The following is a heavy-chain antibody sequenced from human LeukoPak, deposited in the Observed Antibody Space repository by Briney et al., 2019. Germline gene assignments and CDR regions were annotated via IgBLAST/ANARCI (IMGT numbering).Heavy chain of an antibody. Sequence: SETLSLTCTVSGGSISSYYWSWIRQPPGKGLEWIGYIYYSGSTNYNPSLKSRVTISVDTSKNQFSLKLSSVAAAGTAVYYCARVRSSGWGKNFDYWGQGTLVTVSS. CDR2: IYYSGST. J-gene: IGHJ4*02. CDR3: ARVRSSGWGKNFDY. CDR1: GGSISSYY. D-gene: IGHD6-19*01. V-gene: IGHV4-59*01.